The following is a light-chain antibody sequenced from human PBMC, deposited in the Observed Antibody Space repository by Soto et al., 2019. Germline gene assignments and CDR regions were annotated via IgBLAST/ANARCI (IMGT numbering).Light chain of an antibody. CDR2: EVT. CDR1: SRDIGFFNY. V-gene: IGLV2-14*01. J-gene: IGLJ1*01. CDR3: SSYTTRSTYV. Sequence: QSALTRPASVSGSPGQSITISCTGTSRDIGFFNYVSWYQQFPGNAPKLIIFEVTNRPSGVSNRFSASKSGNTASLTISGLQAEDGADYDCSSYTTRSTYVFGTGTKVTVL.